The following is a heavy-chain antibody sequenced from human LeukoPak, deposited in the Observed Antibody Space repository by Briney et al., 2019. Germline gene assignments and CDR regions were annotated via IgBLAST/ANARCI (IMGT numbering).Heavy chain of an antibody. Sequence: GGSLRLSCAASGFTFSSYAMSWVRQAPGKGLEWVANIKEDGSEKNYVDSVKGRFTISRDNAKNSLYLQMNSLRIEDTAVYYCASGYSSDSWGQGTLVTVPS. CDR2: IKEDGSEK. CDR3: ASGYSSDS. J-gene: IGHJ5*01. V-gene: IGHV3-7*01. D-gene: IGHD5-18*01. CDR1: GFTFSSYA.